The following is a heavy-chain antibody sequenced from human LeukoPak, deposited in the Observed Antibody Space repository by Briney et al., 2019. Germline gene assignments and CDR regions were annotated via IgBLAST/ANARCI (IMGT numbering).Heavy chain of an antibody. CDR1: GDSFSYFY. Sequence: SETLSLTCTVSGDSFSYFYWSWIRQPPGKGLEWIGYIYNSGSTYYNPSLKSRVTISVDTSKNQFSLKLSSVTAADTAVYYCARGAAASYWGQGTLVTVSS. CDR3: ARGAAASY. J-gene: IGHJ4*02. V-gene: IGHV4-4*08. D-gene: IGHD6-25*01. CDR2: IYNSGST.